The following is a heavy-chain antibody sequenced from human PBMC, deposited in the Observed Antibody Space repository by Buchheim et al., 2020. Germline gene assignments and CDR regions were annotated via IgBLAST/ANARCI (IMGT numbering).Heavy chain of an antibody. V-gene: IGHV3-15*01. CDR2: IKSKTDGGTT. Sequence: EVQLVESGGGLVKPGGSLRLSCAASGFTFSNAWMSWVRQAPGKGLEWVGRIKSKTDGGTTDYAAPVKGRFTISRDDYKNTLYLQMNSLKTEDTAVYYCTTDPHDCGDYVGVSFYYGMDVWGQGTT. CDR1: GFTFSNAW. J-gene: IGHJ6*02. D-gene: IGHD4-17*01. CDR3: TTDPHDCGDYVGVSFYYGMDV.